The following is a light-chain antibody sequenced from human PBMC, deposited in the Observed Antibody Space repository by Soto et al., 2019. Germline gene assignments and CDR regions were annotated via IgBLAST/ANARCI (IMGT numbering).Light chain of an antibody. CDR3: QQYGGSPWT. V-gene: IGKV3-20*01. CDR2: GAS. Sequence: EIVLTQSPGTLSLSPGERATLSCRASQSVSSSYLDWYQQKPGQAPRLLIYGASSRATGIPDRFSGSGSGTDFTLTISRLEPEDFAVYHCQQYGGSPWTFGQGTKVEIK. J-gene: IGKJ1*01. CDR1: QSVSSSY.